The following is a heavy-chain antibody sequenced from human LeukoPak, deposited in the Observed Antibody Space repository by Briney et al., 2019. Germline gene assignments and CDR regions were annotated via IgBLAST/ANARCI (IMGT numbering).Heavy chain of an antibody. J-gene: IGHJ4*02. V-gene: IGHV1-8*01. Sequence: ASVKVSCKASGYTFTSYDINWVRQVTGQGLEWMGWKSPNSGHTGYAQKFQGRVTMTRSTSMSTAYMELSSLKSEDTAVYFCARGPPNWGYDYWGQGTLVTVSS. CDR3: ARGPPNWGYDY. CDR1: GYTFTSYD. D-gene: IGHD7-27*01. CDR2: KSPNSGHT.